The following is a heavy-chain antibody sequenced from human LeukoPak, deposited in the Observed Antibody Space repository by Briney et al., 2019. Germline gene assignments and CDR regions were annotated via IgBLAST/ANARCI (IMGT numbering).Heavy chain of an antibody. CDR1: GFTFSRYN. CDR3: ARDRVRGYSGYGDHDAFDI. Sequence: GGSLRLSCAASGFTFSRYNMNWVRQAPGKGLEWVSYISSSSPTIYYADSVKGRFTISRDNAKNSLYLQMNSLRAKDTAVYYCARDRVRGYSGYGDHDAFDIWGQGTMVTVSS. CDR2: ISSSSPTI. J-gene: IGHJ3*02. V-gene: IGHV3-48*01. D-gene: IGHD5-12*01.